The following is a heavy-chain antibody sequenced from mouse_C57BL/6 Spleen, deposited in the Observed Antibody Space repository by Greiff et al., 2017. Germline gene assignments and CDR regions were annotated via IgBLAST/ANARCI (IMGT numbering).Heavy chain of an antibody. D-gene: IGHD1-1*01. Sequence: QVQLQQSGAELVRPGASVTLSCKASGYTFTDYEMHWVKQTPVHGLEWIGAIDPETGGTAYNQKFKGKAILTADTSSSTAYMELRSLTSEDSAVYYCTRTRYYGRGDYWGQGTTLTVSS. CDR3: TRTRYYGRGDY. CDR2: IDPETGGT. CDR1: GYTFTDYE. J-gene: IGHJ2*01. V-gene: IGHV1-15*01.